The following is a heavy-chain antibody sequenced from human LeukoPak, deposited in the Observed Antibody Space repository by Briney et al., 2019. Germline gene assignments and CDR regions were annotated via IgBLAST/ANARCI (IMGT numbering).Heavy chain of an antibody. CDR3: AHRHRGVASDI. J-gene: IGHJ3*02. V-gene: IGHV2-5*01. Sequence: SGPTLVNPTQTLTLTCTFSGFSFSSGGVGVGWIRQPPGGALKWLGVIYENDEKLYSSSLQNRLSITKDTSKNQVVLTMANMDPVDTATNYCAHRHRGVASDIWGQGTMVTVYS. CDR2: IYENDEK. D-gene: IGHD2-15*01. CDR1: GFSFSSGGVG.